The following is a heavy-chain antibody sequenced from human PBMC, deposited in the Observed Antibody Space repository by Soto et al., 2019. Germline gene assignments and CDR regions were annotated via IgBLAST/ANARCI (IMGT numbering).Heavy chain of an antibody. CDR3: AKQNLAVAIDY. V-gene: IGHV3-23*01. J-gene: IGHJ4*02. CDR1: GFTFSNYP. CDR2: ISGSGGTT. D-gene: IGHD2-21*01. Sequence: LESGGGLVQPGGSPRLSCAVSGFTFSNYPMSLVRQAPGKGLERVSGISGSGGTTYYADSVRGRFTISRENSGNTLFLQMNSLRAEDTAVYYCAKQNLAVAIDYFGQGALVTVSS.